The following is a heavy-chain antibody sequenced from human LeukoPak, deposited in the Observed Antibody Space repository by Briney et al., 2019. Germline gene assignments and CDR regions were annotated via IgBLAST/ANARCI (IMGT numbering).Heavy chain of an antibody. Sequence: PGGSLRLSCTVSGFTVSTNSMSWVRQAPGKGLEWVSFIYSDNTHYSDSVKGRFTISRDNSKNTLYLQMNSLRAEDTAVYYCASQLYSYGYAYWGQGTLVTVSS. D-gene: IGHD5-18*01. V-gene: IGHV3-53*01. CDR1: GFTVSTNS. J-gene: IGHJ4*02. CDR3: ASQLYSYGYAY. CDR2: IYSDNT.